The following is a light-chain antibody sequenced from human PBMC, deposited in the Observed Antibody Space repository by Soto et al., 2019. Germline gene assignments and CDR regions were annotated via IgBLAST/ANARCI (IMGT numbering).Light chain of an antibody. CDR2: LGS. CDR1: QSLLYSNGYNY. Sequence: DLVMTQSPLSLPVTPGEPASISCRSSQSLLYSNGYNYLDWYLQKPGQSPQLLIYLGSNRASGVHDRFSGSGSGTDFTLKLSRVEAEDVGVYYCMQSLQGPFTFGQGSKLEIQ. V-gene: IGKV2-28*01. CDR3: MQSLQGPFT. J-gene: IGKJ2*01.